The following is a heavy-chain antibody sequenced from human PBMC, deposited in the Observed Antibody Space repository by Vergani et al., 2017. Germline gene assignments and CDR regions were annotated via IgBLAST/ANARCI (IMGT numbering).Heavy chain of an antibody. V-gene: IGHV3-30*01. CDR3: ARDWDSGSYGY. Sequence: QVQLVESGGGVVQPGRSLRLSCAASGFTFSSYAMHWVRQAPGKGLEWVAVISYDGSNKYYADSVKGRFTISRDNSKNTLYLQMNSLRAEDTAVYYCARDWDSGSYGYWGQVTLVTVSS. J-gene: IGHJ4*02. D-gene: IGHD1-26*01. CDR2: ISYDGSNK. CDR1: GFTFSSYA.